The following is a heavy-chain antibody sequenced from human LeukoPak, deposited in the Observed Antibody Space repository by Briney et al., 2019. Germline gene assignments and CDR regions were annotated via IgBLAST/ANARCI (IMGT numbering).Heavy chain of an antibody. D-gene: IGHD6-19*01. Sequence: GGSLRLSCAASGFTVSSNYMSWVRQAPGKGLEWVSIIYTDGDTYYADSVKGRFTISRHDSENTLYLQMNSLRAEDTAVYYCARDTYTSGLFDYWGQGTLVTVSS. CDR3: ARDTYTSGLFDY. CDR2: IYTDGDT. CDR1: GFTVSSNY. V-gene: IGHV3-53*04. J-gene: IGHJ4*02.